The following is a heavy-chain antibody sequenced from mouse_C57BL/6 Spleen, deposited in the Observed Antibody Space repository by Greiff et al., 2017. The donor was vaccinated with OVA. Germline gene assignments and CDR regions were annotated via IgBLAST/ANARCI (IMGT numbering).Heavy chain of an antibody. D-gene: IGHD1-1*01. J-gene: IGHJ1*03. CDR1: GYTFTEYT. V-gene: IGHV1-62-2*01. CDR2: FYPGSGSI. Sequence: QVQLQQSGAELVKPGASVKLSCKASGYTFTEYTIHWVKQRSGQGLEWIGWFYPGSGSIKYNEKFKDKATLTADKSSSTVYMELSRLTSEDSAVYFCARHETDYYGSSYEGYFDVWGTGTTVTVSS. CDR3: ARHETDYYGSSYEGYFDV.